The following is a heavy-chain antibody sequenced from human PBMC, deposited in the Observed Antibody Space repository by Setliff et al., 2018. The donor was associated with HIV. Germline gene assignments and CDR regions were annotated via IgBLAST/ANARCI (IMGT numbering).Heavy chain of an antibody. CDR2: INAGNGHT. V-gene: IGHV1-3*01. J-gene: IGHJ4*02. Sequence: ASVKVSCKASGYTFTNYAMHWVRQAPGQRLEWMGWINAGNGHTKYSQKFQGRVTMTTDTSTSTAYMEMRSLRSDDTAVYFCARDVDNAGTHPPDYWGQGTLVTVSS. D-gene: IGHD1-20*01. CDR1: GYTFTNYA. CDR3: ARDVDNAGTHPPDY.